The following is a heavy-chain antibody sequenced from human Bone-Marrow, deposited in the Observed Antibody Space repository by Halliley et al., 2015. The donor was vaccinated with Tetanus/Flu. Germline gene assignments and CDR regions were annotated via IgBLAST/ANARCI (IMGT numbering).Heavy chain of an antibody. CDR2: IHYRGST. CDR1: GGSLSSGSHY. Sequence: TLSLTCTVSGGSLSSGSHYWGWIRQPPGKGLEWIGSIHYRGSTYYNPSLKSRVTISVDTSKNQFSLKLSSVTAADRAGYYCARGLGMDVWGQGTTVTVSS. J-gene: IGHJ6*02. CDR3: ARGLGMDV. V-gene: IGHV4-39*01.